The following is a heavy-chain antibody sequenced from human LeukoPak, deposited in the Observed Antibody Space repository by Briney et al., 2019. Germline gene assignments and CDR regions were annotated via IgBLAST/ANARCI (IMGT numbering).Heavy chain of an antibody. CDR3: AKGSSGYFADL. D-gene: IGHD3-22*01. CDR2: ISNDGGGT. V-gene: IGHV3-23*01. Sequence: GGSLRLSCAASGFTFSGYAMNWVRQAPGKGLEWVSAISNDGGGTTYADFVKGRFTISGDNSKNTLFLQMNSLRAEDTALYYCAKGSSGYFADLWGQGTLVTVSS. CDR1: GFTFSGYA. J-gene: IGHJ5*02.